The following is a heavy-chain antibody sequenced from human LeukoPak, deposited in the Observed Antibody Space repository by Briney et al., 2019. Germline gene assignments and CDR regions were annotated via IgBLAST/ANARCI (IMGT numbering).Heavy chain of an antibody. D-gene: IGHD2-21*02. CDR1: GFTFSSYG. Sequence: PGGSLRLSCAASGFTFSSYGMHWVRQAPGKGLGWVAFIRYDGSNKYYADSVKGRFTISRDNSKNTLYLQMNSLRAEDTAVYYCAKEWAYCGGDCYGPFDYWGQGTLVTVSS. J-gene: IGHJ4*02. CDR2: IRYDGSNK. V-gene: IGHV3-30*02. CDR3: AKEWAYCGGDCYGPFDY.